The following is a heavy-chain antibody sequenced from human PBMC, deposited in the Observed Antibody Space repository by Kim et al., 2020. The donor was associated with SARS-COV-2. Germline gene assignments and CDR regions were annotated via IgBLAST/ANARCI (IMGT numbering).Heavy chain of an antibody. D-gene: IGHD3-22*01. J-gene: IGHJ6*02. Sequence: VKGRFTISRDNSKNTLYLQMNSLRAEDTAVYYCARDRVVLTTYYYYGMDVWGQGTTVTVSS. V-gene: IGHV3-30*01. CDR3: ARDRVVLTTYYYYGMDV.